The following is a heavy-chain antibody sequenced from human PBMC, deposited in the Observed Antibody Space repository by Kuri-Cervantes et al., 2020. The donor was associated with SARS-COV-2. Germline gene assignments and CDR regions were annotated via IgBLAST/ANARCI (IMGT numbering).Heavy chain of an antibody. CDR3: ARGHSSSWSPYYYYYMDV. V-gene: IGHV7-4-1*02. Sequence: ASVKVSCKASGYTFTSYDINWVRQATGQGLEWMGWINTNTGNPTYAQGFTGRFVFSLDTSVSTAYLQISSLKAEDTAVYYCARGHSSSWSPYYYYYMDVWGKGTTVTVSS. CDR2: INTNTGNP. J-gene: IGHJ6*03. CDR1: GYTFTSYD. D-gene: IGHD6-13*01.